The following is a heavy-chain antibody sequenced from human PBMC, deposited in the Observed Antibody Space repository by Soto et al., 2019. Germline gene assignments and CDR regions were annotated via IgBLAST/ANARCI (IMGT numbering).Heavy chain of an antibody. Sequence: VQLLESGGALVQPGGSLRLSCAASGFTFTSYAMSWVRQAPGKGLEWVSAISGSGGSTYYADSVKGRFTISRDNSKNTVYLQMNSLTAEDTAVYYCAKDQDVVATVIDYWGQGSLVIVSS. CDR2: ISGSGGST. J-gene: IGHJ4*02. D-gene: IGHD5-12*01. CDR3: AKDQDVVATVIDY. CDR1: GFTFTSYA. V-gene: IGHV3-23*01.